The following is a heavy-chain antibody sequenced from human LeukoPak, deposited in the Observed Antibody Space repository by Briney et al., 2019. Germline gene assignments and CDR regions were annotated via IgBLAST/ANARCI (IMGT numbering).Heavy chain of an antibody. D-gene: IGHD3-10*01. CDR3: ARDRGFGKSLYYYYGMDV. CDR2: ISSSGTTI. Sequence: GGSLRLSCVASEFTFSNYEMNWVRQAPGKGLEWVSYISSSGTTIYYADSVKGRVTISRDNAKNSLYLQMNSLRADDTAVYYCARDRGFGKSLYYYYGMDVWGQGITVTVSS. CDR1: EFTFSNYE. V-gene: IGHV3-48*03. J-gene: IGHJ6*02.